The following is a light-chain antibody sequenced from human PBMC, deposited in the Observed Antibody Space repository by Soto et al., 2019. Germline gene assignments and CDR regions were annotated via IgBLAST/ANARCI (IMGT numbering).Light chain of an antibody. CDR1: QSVNNKF. CDR3: QQYASSRT. J-gene: IGKJ1*01. Sequence: EIVLTQSPDTLSLSPGERATLSCRASQSVNNKFLAWYQQKPGQAPGILIYGASIRATGIPDRFSASGSGTDFTLTISRLEPGDFGVFYCQQYASSRTFGQGTKVEIK. V-gene: IGKV3-20*01. CDR2: GAS.